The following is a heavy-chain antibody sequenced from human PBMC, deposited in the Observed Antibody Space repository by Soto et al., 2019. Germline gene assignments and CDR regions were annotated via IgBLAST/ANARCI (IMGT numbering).Heavy chain of an antibody. J-gene: IGHJ4*02. CDR3: AKTVLPTVVINYYFDY. Sequence: GGSLRLSCAASGFPFSSYAMSWVRPAPGKGLEWVSAIGGSGDSTYYADSVKGRFTISRDNSKNTLYLQMNSLRAEDTAVYYCAKTVLPTVVINYYFDYWGQGTLVTVSS. V-gene: IGHV3-23*01. D-gene: IGHD4-17*01. CDR2: IGGSGDST. CDR1: GFPFSSYA.